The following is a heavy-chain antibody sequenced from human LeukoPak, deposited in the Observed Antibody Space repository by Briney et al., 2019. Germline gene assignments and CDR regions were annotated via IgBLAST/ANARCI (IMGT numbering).Heavy chain of an antibody. CDR3: AKDTDFRSGSHYGFDS. V-gene: IGHV3-43D*04. CDR1: GFMFDDYA. CDR2: ITWDGTRT. Sequence: GGSLRLSCRTSGFMFDDYAMHWVRQAPGKGLEWISLITWDGTRTDYGDSVKGRFTMSRDNSKKSLFLQMNSLRLDDTAFYYCAKDTDFRSGSHYGFDSWRQGTLVSVSS. D-gene: IGHD3-10*01. J-gene: IGHJ4*02.